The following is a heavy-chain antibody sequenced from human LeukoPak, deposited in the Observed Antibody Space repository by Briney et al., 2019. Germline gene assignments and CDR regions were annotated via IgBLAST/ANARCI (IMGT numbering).Heavy chain of an antibody. J-gene: IGHJ5*02. V-gene: IGHV4-34*01. CDR2: INHSGST. Sequence: SETLSLTCAVYGGSFSGYYWSWIRQPPGKGLEWIGEINHSGSTNYNPSLKSRVTISVDTSKNQFSLKLSSVTAADTAVYYCARHRDRFNRSHYIQLYNWFDPWGQGTLVTVSS. D-gene: IGHD2-15*01. CDR3: ARHRDRFNRSHYIQLYNWFDP. CDR1: GGSFSGYY.